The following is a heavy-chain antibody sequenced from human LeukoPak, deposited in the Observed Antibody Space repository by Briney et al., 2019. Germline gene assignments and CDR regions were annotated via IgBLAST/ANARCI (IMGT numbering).Heavy chain of an antibody. D-gene: IGHD6-19*01. CDR2: ISWNSGSI. CDR3: AKGGEGTGWYGLFDY. V-gene: IGHV3-9*01. J-gene: IGHJ4*02. CDR1: GFTFDDYA. Sequence: GGSLRLSCAASGFTFDDYAMHWVRQAPGKGLEWVSGISWNSGSIGYADSVKGRFTISRDNAKNSLCLQMNSLRAEDTALYYCAKGGEGTGWYGLFDYWGQGTLVTVSS.